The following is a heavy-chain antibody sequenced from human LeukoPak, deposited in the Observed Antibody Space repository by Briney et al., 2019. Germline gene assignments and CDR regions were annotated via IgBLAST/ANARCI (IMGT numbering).Heavy chain of an antibody. Sequence: GASVKVSCKASGYTFTSYGISWVRQAPGQGLEWMGGIIPIFGTANYAQKFQGRVTITADESTSTAYMELRSLRSDDTAVYYCVREGGSSGYYFFHYWGQGTLVTVSS. CDR2: IIPIFGTA. CDR1: GYTFTSYG. D-gene: IGHD3-22*01. J-gene: IGHJ4*02. CDR3: VREGGSSGYYFFHY. V-gene: IGHV1-69*13.